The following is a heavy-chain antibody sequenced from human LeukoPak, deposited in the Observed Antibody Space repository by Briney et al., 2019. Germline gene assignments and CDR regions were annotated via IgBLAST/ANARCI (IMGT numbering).Heavy chain of an antibody. J-gene: IGHJ4*02. CDR3: ARHAPEAVGAYLPHFDY. CDR2: IYYSGST. V-gene: IGHV4-59*08. Sequence: SETLSLTCTVSGVSIRSYYWSWLRQPPGKGLEWIGYIYYSGSTNYNPSLKSRVAISVDTSKNQFSLKLSSVTATDTAVYYCARHAPEAVGAYLPHFDYWGQGTLVTVSS. CDR1: GVSIRSYY. D-gene: IGHD1-26*01.